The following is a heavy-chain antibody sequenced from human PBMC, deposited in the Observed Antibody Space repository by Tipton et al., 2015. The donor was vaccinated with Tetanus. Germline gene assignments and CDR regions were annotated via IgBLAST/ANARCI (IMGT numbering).Heavy chain of an antibody. Sequence: TLSLTCTVSGCPVSDKKYYWGWIRQPPGKGLEWIASIFFQGSTYYSPSLKTRVTIAVDTAQNLFSLRLPSVTAADTAMYYCARHLYGYWFDPWGQGALVTVSS. CDR2: IFFQGST. CDR1: GCPVSDKKYY. CDR3: ARHLYGYWFDP. V-gene: IGHV4-39*01. D-gene: IGHD3-10*01. J-gene: IGHJ5*02.